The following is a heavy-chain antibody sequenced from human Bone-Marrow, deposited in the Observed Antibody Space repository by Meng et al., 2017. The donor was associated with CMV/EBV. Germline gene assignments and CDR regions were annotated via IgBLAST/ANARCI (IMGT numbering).Heavy chain of an antibody. V-gene: IGHV1-69*05. CDR2: IIPIFGTA. J-gene: IGHJ5*02. CDR1: GTFSSYA. Sequence: GTFSSYAISWVRQAPGQGLEWMGWIIPIFGTANYAQKFQGRVTITTDESTSTAYMELSSLRSEDTAVYYCASITIFGVVTGSGWFDPWGQGTLVTVSS. D-gene: IGHD3-3*01. CDR3: ASITIFGVVTGSGWFDP.